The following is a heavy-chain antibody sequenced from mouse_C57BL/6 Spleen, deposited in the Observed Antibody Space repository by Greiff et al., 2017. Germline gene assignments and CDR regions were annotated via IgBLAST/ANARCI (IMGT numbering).Heavy chain of an antibody. CDR3: ARWDYDYPWFAY. CDR1: GYTFTSYW. J-gene: IGHJ3*01. V-gene: IGHV1-52*01. CDR2: IDPSDSET. D-gene: IGHD2-4*01. Sequence: QVQLQQPGAELVRPGSSVKLSCKASGYTFTSYWMPWVKQRPIQGLEWVGNIDPSDSETHYNQKVKDQATLTVDKSCSTAYMQLSMLTSEDSAVYYCARWDYDYPWFAYWGQGTLVTVSA.